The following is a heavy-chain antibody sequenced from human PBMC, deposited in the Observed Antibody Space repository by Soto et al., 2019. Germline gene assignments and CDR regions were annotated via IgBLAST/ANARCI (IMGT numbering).Heavy chain of an antibody. J-gene: IGHJ4*02. Sequence: QITLKESGPTLVKPAQTLTLTCTFSGFSLNTDGVSVGWIRQPPGKALEWLALIYWDDDKRYSPSLKSRLTITKDTSKNQVVLTMTNLAPVDTATYYCAHRYWQGSARADFDYWGQGTLVTVSS. CDR3: AHRYWQGSARADFDY. CDR1: GFSLNTDGVS. V-gene: IGHV2-5*02. CDR2: IYWDDDK. D-gene: IGHD2-8*02.